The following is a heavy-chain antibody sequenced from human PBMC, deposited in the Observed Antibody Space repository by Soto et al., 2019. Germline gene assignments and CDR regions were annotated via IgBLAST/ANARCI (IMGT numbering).Heavy chain of an antibody. J-gene: IGHJ5*02. CDR1: GFTVNSNY. V-gene: IGHV3-53*02. Sequence: EVQLVETGGGLIQRGGSLSLSCAAYGFTVNSNYMSWVRQAPGRGLEWVSVIYGGGSTYYADSVKGRFTISRDNSKNTVYLQMNSLRAEDTAVYYCARGGWSTWFDPWGQGTLVTVSS. CDR2: IYGGGST. D-gene: IGHD2-8*02. CDR3: ARGGWSTWFDP.